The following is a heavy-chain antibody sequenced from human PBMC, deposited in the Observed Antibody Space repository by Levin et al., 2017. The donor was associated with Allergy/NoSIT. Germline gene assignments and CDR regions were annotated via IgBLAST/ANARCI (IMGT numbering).Heavy chain of an antibody. D-gene: IGHD2-21*02. CDR2: ISSSSSYT. CDR1: GFTFSDYY. J-gene: IGHJ3*02. Sequence: GESLKISCAASGFTFSDYYMSWIRQAPGKGLEWVSYISSSSSYTNYADSVKGRFTISRDNAKNSLYLQMNSLRAEDTAVYYCASLHIVVVTRGDAFDIWGQGTMVTVSS. V-gene: IGHV3-11*03. CDR3: ASLHIVVVTRGDAFDI.